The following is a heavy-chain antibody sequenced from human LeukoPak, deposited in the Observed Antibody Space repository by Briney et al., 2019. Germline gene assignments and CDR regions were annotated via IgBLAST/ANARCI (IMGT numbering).Heavy chain of an antibody. Sequence: GASVKVSCKASGYTFTSYGISWVRQAPGQGLEWMGWISAYNGNTNYAQKLQGRVTMTTDTSTSTAYMELRSLGSDDTAVYYCARDLFHSGHDYPYNWFDPWGQGTLVTVSS. J-gene: IGHJ5*02. CDR1: GYTFTSYG. D-gene: IGHD5-12*01. V-gene: IGHV1-18*01. CDR3: ARDLFHSGHDYPYNWFDP. CDR2: ISAYNGNT.